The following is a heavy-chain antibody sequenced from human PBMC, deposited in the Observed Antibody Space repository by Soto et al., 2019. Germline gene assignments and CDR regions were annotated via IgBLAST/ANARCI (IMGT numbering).Heavy chain of an antibody. D-gene: IGHD6-19*01. V-gene: IGHV3-23*01. CDR3: VKGAWLDY. J-gene: IGHJ4*02. CDR1: GFTFSTFD. Sequence: PGGSLRLSCAASGFTFSTFDMSWVRQPPGKGLEWVSVISGRDDSANYADSVKGRFTISKDKSSNTLYLQMNNLRAEDTAVYYCVKGAWLDYWGQGTLVTSPQ. CDR2: ISGRDDSA.